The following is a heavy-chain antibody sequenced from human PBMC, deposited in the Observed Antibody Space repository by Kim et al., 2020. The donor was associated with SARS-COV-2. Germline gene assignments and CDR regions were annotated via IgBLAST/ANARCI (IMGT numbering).Heavy chain of an antibody. CDR3: ARESPPHGYGMYV. CDR2: INPNSGGT. Sequence: ASVKVSCKASGYTFTGYYMHWVRQAPGQGLEWMGRINPNSGGTNYAQKFQGRVTMTRDTSISTAYMELSRLRSDDTAVYYCARESPPHGYGMYVWGQGTTVTVSS. V-gene: IGHV1-2*06. J-gene: IGHJ6*02. CDR1: GYTFTGYY.